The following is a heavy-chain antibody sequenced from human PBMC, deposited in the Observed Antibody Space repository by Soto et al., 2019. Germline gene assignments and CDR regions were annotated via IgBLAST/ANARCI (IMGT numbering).Heavy chain of an antibody. V-gene: IGHV4-39*01. CDR1: GGSMSSSSYY. D-gene: IGHD2-21*02. J-gene: IGHJ5*02. CDR2: IYYSGST. CDR3: ARHIVVVTAKARGFDP. Sequence: QLQLQESGPGLVKPSETLSLTCTVSGGSMSSSSYYWGWIRQPPGKGLEWIGSIYYSGSTYYNPSLKSRVTISVDTSKNQFSLKLSSVTAADTAVYYCARHIVVVTAKARGFDPWGQGTLVTVSS.